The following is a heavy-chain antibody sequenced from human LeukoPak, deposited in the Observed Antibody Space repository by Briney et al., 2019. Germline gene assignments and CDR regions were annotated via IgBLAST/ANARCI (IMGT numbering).Heavy chain of an antibody. J-gene: IGHJ4*02. CDR1: GYTFSGYY. Sequence: GASVKVSCKASGYTFSGYYIHWVRQAPGQGLQWMGWIDPRSGGTNYAQKFQGRVTMTRDTSISTAYMELSRLRSDDTAVYYCARAARITVFGVVRYYFDYWGQGTLVTVSS. D-gene: IGHD3-3*01. V-gene: IGHV1-2*02. CDR3: ARAARITVFGVVRYYFDY. CDR2: IDPRSGGT.